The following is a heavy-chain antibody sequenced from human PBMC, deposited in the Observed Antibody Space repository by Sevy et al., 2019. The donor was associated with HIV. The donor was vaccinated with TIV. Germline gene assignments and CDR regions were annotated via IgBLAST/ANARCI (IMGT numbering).Heavy chain of an antibody. CDR2: MNPNSGNT. J-gene: IGHJ4*02. Sequence: ASVKVSCKASGYTFTSYDINWVRQATGQGLEWMGWMNPNSGNTGYAQKFQGRVTMTRNNSISTAYMELSSLRSEDTAVYYCARGEAFDFWSGYLFDYWGQGTLVTVSS. D-gene: IGHD3-3*01. V-gene: IGHV1-8*01. CDR3: ARGEAFDFWSGYLFDY. CDR1: GYTFTSYD.